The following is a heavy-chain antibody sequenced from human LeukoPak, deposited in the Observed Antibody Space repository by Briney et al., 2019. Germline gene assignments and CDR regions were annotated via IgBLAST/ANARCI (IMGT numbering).Heavy chain of an antibody. CDR1: GGSISSSSYY. J-gene: IGHJ6*03. D-gene: IGHD5-18*01. Sequence: SETLSLTCTVSGGSISSSSYYWGWIRQPPGKGLEWIGSIYYSGSTYYNPSLKSRVTISVDTSKNQFSLKLSSVTAADTAVYYCARLRAMAIYYMDVWGKGTTVTVSS. CDR2: IYYSGST. CDR3: ARLRAMAIYYMDV. V-gene: IGHV4-39*01.